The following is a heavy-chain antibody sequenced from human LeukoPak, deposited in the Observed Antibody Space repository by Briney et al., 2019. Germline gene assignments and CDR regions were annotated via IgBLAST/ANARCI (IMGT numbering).Heavy chain of an antibody. CDR3: ARDDVLLWFGESGRGFDY. D-gene: IGHD3-10*01. CDR2: ISAYNGNT. V-gene: IGHV1-18*01. J-gene: IGHJ4*02. CDR1: GYTFTSYG. Sequence: ASVKVSCKASGYTFTSYGISWVRQAPGQGLEWMGWISAYNGNTNYAQKLQGRVTMTTDTSTSTAYMELRSLRSDDTAVYYCARDDVLLWFGESGRGFDYWGQGTLVTVSS.